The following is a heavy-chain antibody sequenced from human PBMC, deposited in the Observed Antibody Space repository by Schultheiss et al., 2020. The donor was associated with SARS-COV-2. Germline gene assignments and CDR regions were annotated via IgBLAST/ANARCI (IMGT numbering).Heavy chain of an antibody. CDR3: ARESYYYDSSGYYGDDAFDI. J-gene: IGHJ3*02. CDR1: GFTFSSYE. D-gene: IGHD3-22*01. V-gene: IGHV3-48*03. Sequence: GGSLRLSCAASGFTFSSYEMNWVRQAPGMGLEWVSYISSSGSTIYYADSVKGRFTISRDNAKNSLYLQMNSLRAEDTAVYYCARESYYYDSSGYYGDDAFDIWGQGTMVTVSS. CDR2: ISSSGSTI.